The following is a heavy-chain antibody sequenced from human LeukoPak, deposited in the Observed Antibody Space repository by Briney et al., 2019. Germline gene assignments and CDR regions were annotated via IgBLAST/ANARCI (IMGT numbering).Heavy chain of an antibody. CDR3: AILKMAGTTDY. CDR2: ISSSSTYI. CDR1: GFTFSSYT. J-gene: IGHJ4*02. Sequence: GGSLRLSCAASGFTFSSYTMNWVRQAPGKGLEWVSSISSSSTYIYYADSVKGRFTISRDSAKNSLYLQMNSLRAEDTAVYYCAILKMAGTTDYWGQGTLVTVSS. D-gene: IGHD6-19*01. V-gene: IGHV3-21*01.